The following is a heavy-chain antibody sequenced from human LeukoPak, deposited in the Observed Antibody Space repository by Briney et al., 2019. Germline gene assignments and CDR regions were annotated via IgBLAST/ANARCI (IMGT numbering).Heavy chain of an antibody. D-gene: IGHD3-22*01. V-gene: IGHV4-61*08. CDR3: ARHRRYYDSSGLDWFDP. J-gene: IGHJ5*02. CDR1: GGSISSGGYY. Sequence: SETLSLTCTVSGGSISSGGYYWSWIRQPPGKGLEWIGYIYYSGSTNYNPSLKSRVTISVDTSKNQFSLKLSSVTAAGTAVYYCARHRRYYDSSGLDWFDPWGQGTLVTVSS. CDR2: IYYSGST.